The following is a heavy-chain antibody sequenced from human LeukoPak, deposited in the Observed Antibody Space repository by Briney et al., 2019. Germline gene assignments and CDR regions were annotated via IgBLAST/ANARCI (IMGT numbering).Heavy chain of an antibody. CDR2: ISAYNGNT. Sequence: GASVKVSCKASGYTFTSYGISWVRQAPGQGLEWMGRISAYNGNTNYAQKLQGRVTMTTDTSTSTAYMELRSLRSDDTAVYYCARVSGTHKMDAFDIWGQGTMVTVSS. J-gene: IGHJ3*02. D-gene: IGHD1-1*01. CDR1: GYTFTSYG. V-gene: IGHV1-18*01. CDR3: ARVSGTHKMDAFDI.